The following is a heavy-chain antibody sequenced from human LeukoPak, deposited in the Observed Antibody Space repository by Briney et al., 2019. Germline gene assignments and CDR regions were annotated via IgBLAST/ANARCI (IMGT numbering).Heavy chain of an antibody. D-gene: IGHD5-18*01. CDR3: AKGRIQLLYYFDY. CDR2: ISGSGGST. Sequence: ETLSLTCTVSGGSISSYYWSWVRQAPGKGLEWVSAISGSGGSTYYADSVKGRFTISRDNSKNTLYLQMNSLRAEDTAVYYCAKGRIQLLYYFDYWGQGTLVTVSS. CDR1: GGSISSYY. V-gene: IGHV3-23*01. J-gene: IGHJ4*02.